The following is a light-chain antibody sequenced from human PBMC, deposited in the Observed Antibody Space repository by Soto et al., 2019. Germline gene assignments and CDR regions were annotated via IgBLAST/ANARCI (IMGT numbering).Light chain of an antibody. CDR3: QTWGTGIV. Sequence: QSVLTQSPSASASLGASVKLTCTLSSGHSSFAIAWHQQLPEKGPRYLMKINSDGSHTKGDGIPDRFSGSGSGAERYLIISRLQSEDEADYYCQTWGTGIVFGGGTKLTVL. CDR1: SGHSSFA. J-gene: IGLJ2*01. V-gene: IGLV4-69*01. CDR2: INSDGSH.